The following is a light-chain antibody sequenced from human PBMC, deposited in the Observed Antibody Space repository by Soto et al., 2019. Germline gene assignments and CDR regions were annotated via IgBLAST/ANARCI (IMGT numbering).Light chain of an antibody. CDR1: QTIYSN. CDR2: RAS. J-gene: IGKJ1*01. Sequence: IQMTQSPATLSVSPGERATLSCRASQTIYSNVAWNHQRPGQAPRLLIYRASASATGIPAGFSGSGCGTEFHLTIVRLQSEDSAVSYCHQYQNLWTCGPGPKVAI. CDR3: HQYQNLWT. V-gene: IGKV3-15*01.